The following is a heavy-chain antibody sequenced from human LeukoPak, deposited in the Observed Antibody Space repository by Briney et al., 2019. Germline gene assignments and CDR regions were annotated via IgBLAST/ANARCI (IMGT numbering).Heavy chain of an antibody. CDR1: GFTFSSYG. Sequence: GGSLRLSCAASGFTFSSYGMHWVRQAPGKGLEWVAVIWYDGSGKYYRDSVKGRFTISRDNSKNTLYLQMSSLRAEDTAIYYCARAGEAFDIWGRGTMVTVSS. V-gene: IGHV3-33*01. J-gene: IGHJ3*02. CDR2: IWYDGSGK. CDR3: ARAGEAFDI.